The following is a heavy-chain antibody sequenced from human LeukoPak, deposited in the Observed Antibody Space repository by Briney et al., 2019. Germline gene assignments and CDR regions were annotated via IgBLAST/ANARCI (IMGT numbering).Heavy chain of an antibody. D-gene: IGHD5-24*01. V-gene: IGHV5-51*01. CDR2: IYPGDSDT. Sequence: PGESLKISCKGSGYSFTSYWIGWVRQMPGKGLEWMGIIYPGDSDTRYSPSFQGQVTISADKSISTAYLQWSSLKASDTAMYYCARLRGEGMATYYFDYWGQGTLVTVSS. CDR3: ARLRGEGMATYYFDY. CDR1: GYSFTSYW. J-gene: IGHJ4*02.